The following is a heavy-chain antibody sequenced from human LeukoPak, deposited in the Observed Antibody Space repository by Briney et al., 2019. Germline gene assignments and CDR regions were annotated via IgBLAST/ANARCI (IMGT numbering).Heavy chain of an antibody. CDR3: ARDYYDRFDP. V-gene: IGHV4-61*02. Sequence: SETLSLTCTVSGGSISSGSYYWSWIRQPAGKGLEWIGRIYTSGSTNYNPSLKSRVTISVDTSKNQFSLKLSSVTAAATAVYYCARDYYDRFDPWGQGTLVTVSS. D-gene: IGHD3-22*01. CDR2: IYTSGST. CDR1: GGSISSGSYY. J-gene: IGHJ5*02.